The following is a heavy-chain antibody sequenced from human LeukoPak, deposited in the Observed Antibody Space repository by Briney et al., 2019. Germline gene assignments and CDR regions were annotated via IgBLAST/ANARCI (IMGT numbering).Heavy chain of an antibody. Sequence: SETLSLTCTVSGGSISSSGYYWGWIRQPPGKGLECIGSIHYSGTTYDNPSLKSRVTLSVDTSKNQFSLKLSSVTAADTAVYYCARLAWGRLDYWGQGILVTVSS. CDR2: IHYSGTT. D-gene: IGHD7-27*01. V-gene: IGHV4-39*01. J-gene: IGHJ4*02. CDR1: GGSISSSGYY. CDR3: ARLAWGRLDY.